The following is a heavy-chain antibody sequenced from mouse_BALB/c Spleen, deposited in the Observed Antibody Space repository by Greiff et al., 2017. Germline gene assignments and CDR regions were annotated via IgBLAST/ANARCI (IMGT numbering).Heavy chain of an antibody. Sequence: VQGVESGPGLVAPSQSLSITCTVSGFSLTSYGVHWVRQPPGKGLEWLGVIWAGGSTNYNSALMSRLSISKDNSKSQVFLKMNSLQTDDTAMYYCARQLGLDWFAYWGQGTLVTVSA. CDR3: ARQLGLDWFAY. CDR1: GFSLTSYG. CDR2: IWAGGST. J-gene: IGHJ3*01. V-gene: IGHV2-9*02. D-gene: IGHD3-1*01.